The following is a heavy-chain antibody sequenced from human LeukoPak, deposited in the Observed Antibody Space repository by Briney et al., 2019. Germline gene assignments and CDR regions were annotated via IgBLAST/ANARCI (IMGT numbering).Heavy chain of an antibody. D-gene: IGHD3-16*01. V-gene: IGHV1-2*02. CDR2: INPNSGGT. J-gene: IGHJ4*02. CDR3: ARDSPLAY. CDR1: GYTFTDYY. Sequence: ASVKVSCKASGYTFTDYYMHWVRQAPGQGLEWMGWINPNSGGTKYAQKFQGRVTMTRDTSISTAYMELSSLRPDDTAVYYCARDSPLAYWGQGALVTASS.